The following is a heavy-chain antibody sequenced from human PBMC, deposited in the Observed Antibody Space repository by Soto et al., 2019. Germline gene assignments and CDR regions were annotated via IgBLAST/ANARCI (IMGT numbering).Heavy chain of an antibody. Sequence: QVQLQESGPGLVKPSETLSLTCTVSGGSVNSGSYYWSWIRQPPGKGLEWIGYISYSGNTIYNPSLKSRVTISVDTSKIPFALKLTSVTAADTAVYYCARAPFREYFGSWGQGTLVIVSS. V-gene: IGHV4-61*01. CDR2: ISYSGNT. J-gene: IGHJ4*02. CDR1: GGSVNSGSYY. CDR3: ARAPFREYFGS.